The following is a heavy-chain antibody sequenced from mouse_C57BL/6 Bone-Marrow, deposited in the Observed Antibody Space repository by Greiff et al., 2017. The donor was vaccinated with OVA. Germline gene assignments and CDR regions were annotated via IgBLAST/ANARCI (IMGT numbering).Heavy chain of an antibody. CDR3: ASYGSSYVWYFDV. V-gene: IGHV1-26*01. J-gene: IGHJ1*03. CDR2: INPNNGGT. Sequence: VQLQQSGPELVKPGASVKISCKASGYTFTDYYMNWVKQSHGKSLEWIGDINPNNGGTSYNQKFKGKATLTVDKSSSTAYMELRSLTSEDSAVYYCASYGSSYVWYFDVWGTGTTVTVSS. D-gene: IGHD1-1*01. CDR1: GYTFTDYY.